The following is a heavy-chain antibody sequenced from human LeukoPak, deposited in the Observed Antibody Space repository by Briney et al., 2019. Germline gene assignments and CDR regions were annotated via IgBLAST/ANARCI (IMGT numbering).Heavy chain of an antibody. CDR1: GGSISSYY. V-gene: IGHV4-59*05. Sequence: SETLSLTCTVSGGSISSYYWSWIRQPAGKGLEWIGRIYYSGSTYYNPSLKSRVTISVDTSKNQFSLKLSSVTAADTAVYYCARGGLLWFGEYDNWFDPWGQGTLVTVSS. CDR2: IYYSGST. J-gene: IGHJ5*02. CDR3: ARGGLLWFGEYDNWFDP. D-gene: IGHD3-10*01.